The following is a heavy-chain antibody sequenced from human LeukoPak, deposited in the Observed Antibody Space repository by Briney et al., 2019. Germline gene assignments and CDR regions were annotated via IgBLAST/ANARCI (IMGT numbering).Heavy chain of an antibody. CDR1: GFTFSRYP. Sequence: PGGSLRLSCSASGFTFSRYPMHWVRQAPGKGLEYVSAISGNGGSTYYADSVKGRFTISRDNSKNTLYLQMSSLRTEDTAIYYCAKAQYDFWSGLDYWGQGTLVTVSS. V-gene: IGHV3-64D*09. D-gene: IGHD3-3*01. CDR3: AKAQYDFWSGLDY. CDR2: ISGNGGST. J-gene: IGHJ4*02.